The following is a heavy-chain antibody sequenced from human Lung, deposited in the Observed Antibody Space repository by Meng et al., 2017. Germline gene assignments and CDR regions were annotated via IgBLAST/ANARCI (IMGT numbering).Heavy chain of an antibody. CDR1: GGSINYQY. D-gene: IGHD3-10*01. V-gene: IGHV4-59*11. CDR2: IYYSGST. J-gene: IGHJ4*02. CDR3: ANYGSGGLDY. Sequence: GSLRLSCTVSGGSINYQYWSWIRQPPGMGLEWIGYIYYSGSTNYNPSLKSRVTISIDTSKNQFSLKLRSETAADTAMYYCANYGSGGLDYWGQGTLVTVSS.